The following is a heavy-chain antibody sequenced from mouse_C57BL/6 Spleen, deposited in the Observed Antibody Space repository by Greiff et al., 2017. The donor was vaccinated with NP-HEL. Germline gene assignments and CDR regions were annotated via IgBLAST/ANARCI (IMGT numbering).Heavy chain of an antibody. V-gene: IGHV3-1*01. Sequence: EVQLQESGPGMVKPSQSLSLTCTVTGYSITSGYDWHWIRHFPGNKLEWMGYISYSGSTNYNPSLKSRISITHDTSKNHFFLKLNSVTTEDTATYYCARGELGPGFAYWGQGTLVTVSA. D-gene: IGHD1-3*01. J-gene: IGHJ3*01. CDR1: GYSITSGYD. CDR3: ARGELGPGFAY. CDR2: ISYSGST.